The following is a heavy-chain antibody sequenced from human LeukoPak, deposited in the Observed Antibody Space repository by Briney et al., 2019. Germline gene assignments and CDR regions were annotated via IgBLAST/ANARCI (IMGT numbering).Heavy chain of an antibody. J-gene: IGHJ4*02. Sequence: GGSLRLSCAASGFTFSSYWMSWVRQAPGKGLEWVANIKEDGGEKYYVGSVRGRFTISRDNAKNSLSLQMNSLRAEDTAVYYCVRYTRRYAFDYWGQGTLVTVSS. CDR1: GFTFSSYW. V-gene: IGHV3-7*04. D-gene: IGHD5-18*01. CDR2: IKEDGGEK. CDR3: VRYTRRYAFDY.